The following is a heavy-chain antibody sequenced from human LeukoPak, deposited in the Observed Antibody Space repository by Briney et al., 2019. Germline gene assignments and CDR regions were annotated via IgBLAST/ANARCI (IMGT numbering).Heavy chain of an antibody. D-gene: IGHD6-19*01. J-gene: IGHJ3*02. CDR1: GYTFSSYY. Sequence: ASVKVSCKASGYTFSSYYVQWVRQAPGQGLEWMGIIHPSGGSTTYAQKFQGRVTMTRDTFTSTVYMELSSLRSEDTAVYYCARVRFSSGWYIAFDMWGQGTRVTVSS. CDR3: ARVRFSSGWYIAFDM. CDR2: IHPSGGST. V-gene: IGHV1-46*01.